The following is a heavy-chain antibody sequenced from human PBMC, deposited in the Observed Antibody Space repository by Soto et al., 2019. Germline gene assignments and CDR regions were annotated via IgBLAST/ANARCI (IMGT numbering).Heavy chain of an antibody. CDR3: ACTVSNYYYYGMDV. V-gene: IGHV1-69*13. CDR1: GYTFTRSG. CDR2: IIPIFGTA. J-gene: IGHJ6*02. Sequence: ASVKVSCKASGYTFTRSGISWVRQAPGQGLEWMGGIIPIFGTADYAQKFQGRVTITADESTSTAYMELSSLRSEDTAVYYCACTVSNYYYYGMDVWG. D-gene: IGHD2-8*01.